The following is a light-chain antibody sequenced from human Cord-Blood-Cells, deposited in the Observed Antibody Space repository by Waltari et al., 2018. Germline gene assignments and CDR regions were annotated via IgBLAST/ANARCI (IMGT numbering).Light chain of an antibody. Sequence: ASQMTQSPSSLSASVGDRVTITCRASQGIRNDLGWYQQKPGKAPTLLLYAASSLQSGVQSRFSGNGSRTDFPRPISRLQPEDFATYDCIQDYNSPRPFGQGTKVEIK. CDR1: QGIRND. CDR3: IQDYNSPRP. CDR2: AAS. J-gene: IGKJ1*01. V-gene: IGKV1-6*01.